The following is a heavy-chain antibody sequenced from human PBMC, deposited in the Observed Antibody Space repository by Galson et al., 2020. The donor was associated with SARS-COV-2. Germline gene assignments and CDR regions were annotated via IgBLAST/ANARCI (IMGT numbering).Heavy chain of an antibody. CDR1: GGSISSGDYY. D-gene: IGHD3-22*01. CDR3: ARESYYYDSSGYGP. Sequence: ETSETLSLTCTVSGGSISSGDYYWSWIRQPPGKGLEWIGYIYYSGSTYYNPSLKSRVTISVDTSKNQFSLKLSSVTAADTAVYYCARESYYYDSSGYGPWGQRTMVTVSS. CDR2: IYYSGST. V-gene: IGHV4-30-4*01. J-gene: IGHJ3*01.